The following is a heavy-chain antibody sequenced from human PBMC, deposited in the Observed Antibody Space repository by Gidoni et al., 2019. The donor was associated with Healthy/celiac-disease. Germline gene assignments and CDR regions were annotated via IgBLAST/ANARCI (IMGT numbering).Heavy chain of an antibody. CDR2: IIPSLGIA. D-gene: IGHD3-22*01. J-gene: IGHJ4*02. CDR1: GGTFSSYA. Sequence: QVQLVQSGAEVKKPGSSVKVSCKASGGTFSSYAISWVRQAPGQGLEWMGRIIPSLGIANYAQKFQGRVTITADKSTSTAYMELSSLRSEDTAVYYCARDDSSGFDYWGQGTLVTVSS. CDR3: ARDDSSGFDY. V-gene: IGHV1-69*09.